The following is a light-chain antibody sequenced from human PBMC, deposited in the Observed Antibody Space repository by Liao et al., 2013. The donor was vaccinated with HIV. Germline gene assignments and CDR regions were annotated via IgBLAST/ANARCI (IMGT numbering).Light chain of an antibody. CDR2: YDT. V-gene: IGLV3-21*01. Sequence: SYELTQPPSVSVAPGKTASITCGGSNIGSKNVHWYQQKPGQAPVLVIFYDTNRPSGIPERFSGSNAGNSATLTISRVEAGDEADYYCQAWDRNTAIFGGGTKLTVL. CDR1: NIGSKN. CDR3: QAWDRNTAI. J-gene: IGLJ2*01.